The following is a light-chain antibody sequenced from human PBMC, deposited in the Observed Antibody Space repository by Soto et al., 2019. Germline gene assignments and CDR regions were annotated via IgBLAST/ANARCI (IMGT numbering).Light chain of an antibody. CDR3: SSYAGTNNLL. CDR2: KVS. J-gene: IGLJ2*01. CDR1: SSDVGGYNY. V-gene: IGLV2-8*01. Sequence: QSALTQPASVSGSPGQSITIPCTGTSSDVGGYNYVSWYQQHPGRAPKLVIYKVSDRPSGVPDRFSGSKSGNTASLTVSGLQAEDEADYYCSSYAGTNNLLFGGGTKLTVL.